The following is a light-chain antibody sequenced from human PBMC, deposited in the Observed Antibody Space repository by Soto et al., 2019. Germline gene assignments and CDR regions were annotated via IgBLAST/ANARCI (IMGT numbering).Light chain of an antibody. CDR3: QQYDTYWT. CDR2: KAS. CDR1: QSVSNW. J-gene: IGKJ1*01. V-gene: IGKV1-5*03. Sequence: GDRVNITFRASQSVSNWLAWYQQKPGKAPNLLIDKASSLKSGVPSRFSGSGSGTEFTLTISNLQPDDFATYYCQQYDTYWTFGQGTKVDIK.